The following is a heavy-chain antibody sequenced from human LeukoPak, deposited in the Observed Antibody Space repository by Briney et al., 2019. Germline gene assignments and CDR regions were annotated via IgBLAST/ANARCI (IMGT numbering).Heavy chain of an antibody. CDR2: IYYSGST. Sequence: PSETLSLTCTVSGGSISSYYWSWIRQPPGKGLECIGYIYYSGSTNYNPSLKRRVTISVDTSKNQFSLKLSSVTAADTAVYYCASARSSSWDNSFDYWGQGTLVTVSS. CDR3: ASARSSSWDNSFDY. CDR1: GGSISSYY. D-gene: IGHD6-13*01. V-gene: IGHV4-59*01. J-gene: IGHJ4*02.